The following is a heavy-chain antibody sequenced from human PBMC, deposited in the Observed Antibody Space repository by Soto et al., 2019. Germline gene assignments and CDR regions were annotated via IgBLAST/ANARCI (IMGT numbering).Heavy chain of an antibody. CDR1: GCRFSDYY. CDR2: MNPNSGDT. V-gene: IGHV1-2*02. D-gene: IGHD5-12*01. CDR3: ARESGGATATLDYYYFYMDV. Sequence: QVQLVQSGAEVKKPGASVTVSCKDSGCRFSDYYLHWVRQAPGQGPEWMGWMNPNSGDTKYAQKFKGRVTMTRDTSVRTAFMELNWLKSDDTAVYYCARESGGATATLDYYYFYMDVWGIGTTVTVSS. J-gene: IGHJ6*03.